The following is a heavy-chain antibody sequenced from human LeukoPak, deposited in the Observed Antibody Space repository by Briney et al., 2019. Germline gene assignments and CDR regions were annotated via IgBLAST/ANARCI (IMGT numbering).Heavy chain of an antibody. CDR3: ARDPGFSSFDY. J-gene: IGHJ4*02. CDR2: INRDGSVK. Sequence: GGSLRLSCAVSGFTFSDYWVTWVRQTPGKGLEFVANINRDGSVKNYVGSVKGRFTISRDNAKNSLYLQMSSLRVDDTAIYYCARDPGFSSFDYWGQGALVTVSS. D-gene: IGHD2-2*01. CDR1: GFTFSDYW. V-gene: IGHV3-7*01.